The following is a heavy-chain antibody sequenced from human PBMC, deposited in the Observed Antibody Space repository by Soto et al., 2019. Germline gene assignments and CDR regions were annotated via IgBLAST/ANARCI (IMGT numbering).Heavy chain of an antibody. CDR1: GGSISSYY. Sequence: SETLSLTCTVSGGSISSYYWSWIRQPPGKGLEWIGYIYYSGSTNYNPSLKTRVTISVDTSKNQFSLKLSSVTAADTAVYYCASHGYSYGLGYYYGMDVWGQGTKVTVSS. J-gene: IGHJ6*02. CDR3: ASHGYSYGLGYYYGMDV. V-gene: IGHV4-59*01. D-gene: IGHD5-18*01. CDR2: IYYSGST.